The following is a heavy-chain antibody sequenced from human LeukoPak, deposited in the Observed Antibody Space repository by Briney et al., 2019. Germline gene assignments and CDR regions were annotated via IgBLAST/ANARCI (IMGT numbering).Heavy chain of an antibody. CDR1: GFAFSTSD. V-gene: IGHV3-13*01. J-gene: IGHJ5*02. CDR3: ARGDYMGFDP. CDR2: IGKAGDT. D-gene: IGHD4-11*01. Sequence: GGSLRLSCAASGFAFSTSDMHWVRQAAGQGLEWVSGIGKAGDTYFLDSVRGRFTIFRENDENSVYLQMNNLRAGDTAVYYCARGDYMGFDPWGQGTLVTVSS.